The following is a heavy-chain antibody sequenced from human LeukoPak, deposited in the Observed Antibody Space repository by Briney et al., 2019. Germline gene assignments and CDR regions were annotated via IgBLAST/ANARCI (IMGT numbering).Heavy chain of an antibody. V-gene: IGHV4-34*01. CDR1: GESFSGYY. Sequence: SETLSLTCRVDGESFSGYYWIWIRQPPGKGLEWIGEINHRGSTNYNPSLKSRVTISVDTSKNQFSLKLNSVTAADTAVYYCARAPHWDRPFDYWGQGILVTVSS. CDR3: ARAPHWDRPFDY. J-gene: IGHJ4*02. D-gene: IGHD7-27*01. CDR2: INHRGST.